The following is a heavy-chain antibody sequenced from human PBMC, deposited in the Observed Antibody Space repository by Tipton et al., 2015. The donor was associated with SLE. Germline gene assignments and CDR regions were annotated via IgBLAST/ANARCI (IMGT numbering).Heavy chain of an antibody. CDR3: ARALWGSDRYYYYMDV. J-gene: IGHJ6*03. D-gene: IGHD2-21*01. CDR2: IFYSGST. Sequence: TLSLTCAVYGGSISGYYWNWIRQPPGKGLEWIGYIFYSGSTYNNPSLKSRATISIDTSKNQLSLRLSSVTAADTAVYYCARALWGSDRYYYYMDVWGKGTTVTVSS. CDR1: GGSISGYY. V-gene: IGHV4-34*11.